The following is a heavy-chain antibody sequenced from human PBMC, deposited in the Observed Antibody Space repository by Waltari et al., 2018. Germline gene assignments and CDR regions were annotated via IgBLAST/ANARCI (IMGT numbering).Heavy chain of an antibody. CDR3: TRQVLGYCTSAACRRLES. D-gene: IGHD2-2*03. V-gene: IGHV4-38-2*01. CDR2: SYHAGTT. Sequence: QVQLQESGPGLVKPSETLSLTCDVLGYFINTGFYWGWPRQPPGKGLEWVGPSYHAGTTFYSPSLNSRVTMSMDMSKNQISLKLKSVTAADTAVYYCTRQVLGYCTSAACRRLESWGQGTLVTVSS. J-gene: IGHJ4*02. CDR1: GYFINTGFY.